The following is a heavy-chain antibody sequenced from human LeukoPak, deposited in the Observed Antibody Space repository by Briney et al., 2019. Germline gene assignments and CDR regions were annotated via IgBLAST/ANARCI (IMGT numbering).Heavy chain of an antibody. CDR2: IYYSGST. V-gene: IGHV4-39*01. CDR1: GGSISSNSYY. CDR3: ATHSSTYYWFDY. Sequence: RPSETLSLTCTVSGGSISSNSYYWGWIRQPPGKGLEWIGTIYYSGSTYYNPSLKSRVTISVDTSKIQFSLKLSSVTAADTAVYYCATHSSTYYWFDYWGQGTLVTVSS. J-gene: IGHJ4*02. D-gene: IGHD3-22*01.